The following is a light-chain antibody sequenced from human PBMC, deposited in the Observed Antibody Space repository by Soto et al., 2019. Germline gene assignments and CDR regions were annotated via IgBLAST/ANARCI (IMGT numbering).Light chain of an antibody. CDR1: QGVRSY. V-gene: IGKV1-9*01. J-gene: IGKJ1*01. Sequence: IQLTQSPSSLSASVGDRVTITCRASQGVRSYIAWFQQRPGKAPKLLIFGASTLQNGVPARFSGGGFGTEFTLTITRLQPEDFATYYCHQVYTYPRTFGQGTKVEIK. CDR2: GAS. CDR3: HQVYTYPRT.